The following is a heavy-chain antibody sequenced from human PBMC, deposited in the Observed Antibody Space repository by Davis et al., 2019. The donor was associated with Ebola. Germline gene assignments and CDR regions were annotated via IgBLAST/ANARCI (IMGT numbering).Heavy chain of an antibody. J-gene: IGHJ5*02. Sequence: SETLSLTCTVSGGSISSYYWSWIRQLPGKGLEWIGYTYYSGSTNYNPSPKSRVTISVDTSKNQFSLKLSSVTAADTAVYYCARLVVVPAAIVWFDPWGQGTLVTVSS. CDR2: TYYSGST. CDR3: ARLVVVPAAIVWFDP. CDR1: GGSISSYY. D-gene: IGHD2-2*02. V-gene: IGHV4-59*08.